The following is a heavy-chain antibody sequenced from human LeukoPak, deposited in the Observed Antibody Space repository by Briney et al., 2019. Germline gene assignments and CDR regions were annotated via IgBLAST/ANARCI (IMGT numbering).Heavy chain of an antibody. Sequence: PSETLSLTCAVYGGSFSGYYWSWIRQPPGKGLEWIGEINHSGSTNYSPSLKSRVTISVDTSKNQFSLKLSSVTTADTAVYYCAVVNGDYGGPFDYWGQGTLVTVSS. CDR3: AVVNGDYGGPFDY. V-gene: IGHV4-34*01. CDR2: INHSGST. J-gene: IGHJ4*02. CDR1: GGSFSGYY. D-gene: IGHD4-17*01.